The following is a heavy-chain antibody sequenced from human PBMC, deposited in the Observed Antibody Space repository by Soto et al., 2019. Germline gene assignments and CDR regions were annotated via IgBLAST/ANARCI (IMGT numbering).Heavy chain of an antibody. J-gene: IGHJ6*02. CDR3: ARGVLLWFGDLPSSYGMDV. CDR2: ISACNGNT. D-gene: IGHD3-10*01. Sequence: QVQLVQSGAEVKKPGASVKVSCKASGYTFTSYGISWVRQAPGQGLEWMGWISACNGNTNYAQKLQGRVTMTTDTSTSTAYMELRSLRADDTAVYYCARGVLLWFGDLPSSYGMDVWGQGTTVTVSS. CDR1: GYTFTSYG. V-gene: IGHV1-18*01.